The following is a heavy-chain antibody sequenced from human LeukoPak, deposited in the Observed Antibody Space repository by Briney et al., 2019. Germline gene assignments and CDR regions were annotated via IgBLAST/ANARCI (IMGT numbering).Heavy chain of an antibody. Sequence: HPGGSLRLSCAASEFTFSSNTMNWVRQAPGKGLEWVSYISSGSTTIYYADSVKGRFTISRDNAKNSLYLQMNSLRDDDTAVYYCVLGGYFDYWGQGTLVAVSS. CDR2: ISSGSTTI. D-gene: IGHD2-15*01. CDR3: VLGGYFDY. J-gene: IGHJ4*02. V-gene: IGHV3-48*02. CDR1: EFTFSSNT.